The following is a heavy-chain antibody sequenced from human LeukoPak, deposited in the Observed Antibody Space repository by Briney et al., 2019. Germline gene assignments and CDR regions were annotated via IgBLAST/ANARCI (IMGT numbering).Heavy chain of an antibody. V-gene: IGHV3-53*01. Sequence: PGGSLRLSCAAYGFTLNSNYMSWVRQAPGKGLEWVSVTSTGGTTYYADSVKGRFTISRDNSKSTLYLQMNSLRAEDTALYYCARGGDIVGDIRSAFDIWGPGTLVTVSS. CDR3: ARGGDIVGDIRSAFDI. J-gene: IGHJ3*02. D-gene: IGHD1-26*01. CDR1: GFTLNSNY. CDR2: TSTGGTT.